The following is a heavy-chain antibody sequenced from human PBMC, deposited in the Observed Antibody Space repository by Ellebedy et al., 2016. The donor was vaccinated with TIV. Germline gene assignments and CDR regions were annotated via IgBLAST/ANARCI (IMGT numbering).Heavy chain of an antibody. V-gene: IGHV3-7*01. CDR2: IKEDGSEK. CDR3: ARDPGYYYYGMDV. J-gene: IGHJ6*02. Sequence: GGSLRLSCAASGFTFSRYWMSWVRQAPGKGLEWVANIKEDGSEKYYVDSVKGRFTISRDNAKNSLYLQMNSLRAEDTAVYYCARDPGYYYYGMDVWGQGTTVTVPS. CDR1: GFTFSRYW.